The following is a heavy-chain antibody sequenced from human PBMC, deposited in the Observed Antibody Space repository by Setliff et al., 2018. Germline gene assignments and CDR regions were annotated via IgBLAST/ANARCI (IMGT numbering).Heavy chain of an antibody. Sequence: SETLSLTCTVSGGSVSTYYWSWIRQPPGKGLEWIGFIFYSGYTHYNPSLKSRVTMSVDVSRDQFSLELSSVTAADTAVYYCARSMIQRNYYCGLDVWGQGTTVTVSS. CDR1: GGSVSTYY. V-gene: IGHV4-59*02. J-gene: IGHJ6*02. CDR3: ARSMIQRNYYCGLDV. CDR2: IFYSGYT. D-gene: IGHD3-16*01.